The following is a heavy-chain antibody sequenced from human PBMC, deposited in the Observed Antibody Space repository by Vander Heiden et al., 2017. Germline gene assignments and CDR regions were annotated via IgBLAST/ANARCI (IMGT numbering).Heavy chain of an antibody. D-gene: IGHD3-3*01. CDR2: TSWNGDSV. V-gene: IGHV3-9*01. J-gene: IGHJ4*02. CDR1: GFNLGDYA. Sequence: VQLVESGGGLVQPGKSLRLYGVASGFNLGDYAMHWVRQVPGKGLEWVAGTSWNGDSVAYAASVRGRFAVSRDNAKNSLHLQMNSLRREETAFYYCAKDASDFWTVRYLDFWGQGTLVVVSS. CDR3: AKDASDFWTVRYLDF.